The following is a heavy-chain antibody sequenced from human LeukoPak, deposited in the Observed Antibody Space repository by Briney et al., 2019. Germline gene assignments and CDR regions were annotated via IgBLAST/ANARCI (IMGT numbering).Heavy chain of an antibody. D-gene: IGHD4-17*01. J-gene: IGHJ3*02. CDR1: GFTFSSYG. Sequence: GGSLRLSCAASGFTFSSYGMHWVRQAPGKGLEWVSSISSSSSYIYYADSVKGRFTISRGNAKNSLYLQMNSLRAEDTAVYYCARDGGSGYGDYSYDAFDIWGQGTMVTVSS. CDR3: ARDGGSGYGDYSYDAFDI. V-gene: IGHV3-21*01. CDR2: ISSSSSYI.